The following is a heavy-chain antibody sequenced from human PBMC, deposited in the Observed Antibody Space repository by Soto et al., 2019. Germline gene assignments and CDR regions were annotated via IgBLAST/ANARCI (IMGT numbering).Heavy chain of an antibody. D-gene: IGHD3-3*01. CDR2: ISAYNGNT. V-gene: IGHV1-18*04. CDR1: GYTFTSYG. Sequence: ASVKVSCKASGYTFTSYGISWVRQAPGQGLEWMGWISAYNGNTNYAQKLQGRVTMTTDTYTSTAYMELRSLRSDDTAVYYCARGNDFWSVYYSDYYYYGMDVWGQGTTVTVSS. CDR3: ARGNDFWSVYYSDYYYYGMDV. J-gene: IGHJ6*02.